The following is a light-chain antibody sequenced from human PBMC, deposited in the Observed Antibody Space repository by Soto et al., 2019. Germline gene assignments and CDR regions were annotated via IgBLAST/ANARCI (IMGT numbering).Light chain of an antibody. CDR3: QQRSNWLWT. CDR1: QSVSSY. CDR2: DVS. Sequence: EIVLTQFPATLSLSPGERATLSCRASQSVSSYLAWYQQKPGQAPRLLIYDVSNRATGIPARFSGSGSGTDFTLTISSLESEDFAVYYCQQRSNWLWTFGQGTKVESK. J-gene: IGKJ1*01. V-gene: IGKV3-11*01.